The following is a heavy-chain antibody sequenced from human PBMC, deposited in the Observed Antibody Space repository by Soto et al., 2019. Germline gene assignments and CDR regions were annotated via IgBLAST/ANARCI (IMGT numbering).Heavy chain of an antibody. D-gene: IGHD3-3*01. V-gene: IGHV3-53*04. J-gene: IGHJ4*02. Sequence: GGSLRLSCAASGFTVSSNYMSWVRQAPGKGLEWVSVIYSGGSTYYADSVKGRFTISRHNSKNTLYLQMNSLRAEDTAVYYCASHALHYDFWSGYWVYWGQGTLVTVSS. CDR3: ASHALHYDFWSGYWVY. CDR2: IYSGGST. CDR1: GFTVSSNY.